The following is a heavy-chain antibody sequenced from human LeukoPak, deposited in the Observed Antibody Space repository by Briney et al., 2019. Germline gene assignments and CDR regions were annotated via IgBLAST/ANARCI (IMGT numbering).Heavy chain of an antibody. V-gene: IGHV1-69*13. CDR2: IIPIFGTA. D-gene: IGHD4-17*01. J-gene: IGHJ6*03. CDR3: ATYRPEADDYGDYRFFYYMDV. Sequence: ASVKVSCKASGGTFSNYAISWVRRAPGQGLEWMGGIIPIFGTANYAQMFQGRVTITADESTSTAYMELSSLKSEDTAVYYCATYRPEADDYGDYRFFYYMDVWGKGTTVTISS. CDR1: GGTFSNYA.